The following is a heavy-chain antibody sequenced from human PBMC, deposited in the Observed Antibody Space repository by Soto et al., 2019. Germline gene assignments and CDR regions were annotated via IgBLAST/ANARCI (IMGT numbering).Heavy chain of an antibody. CDR3: ARDHRVVVAATPRLVYSYYGMDV. CDR1: GYTFTSYY. Sequence: GASVKVSCKASGYTFTSYYMHWVRQAPGQGLEWMGIINPSGGSTSYAQKFQGRVTMTRDTSTSTVYMELSSLSSEDTAVYYCARDHRVVVAATPRLVYSYYGMDVWGPGTTVTVSS. J-gene: IGHJ6*02. D-gene: IGHD2-15*01. CDR2: INPSGGST. V-gene: IGHV1-46*01.